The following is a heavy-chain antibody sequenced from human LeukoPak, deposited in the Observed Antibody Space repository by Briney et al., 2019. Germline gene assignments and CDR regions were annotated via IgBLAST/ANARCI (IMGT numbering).Heavy chain of an antibody. J-gene: IGHJ5*02. Sequence: SETLSLTCAVYGGSFSGYYWSWNRQPPGKGLEWIGEINHSGSTNYNPSLKSRVTISVDTSKNQFSLKLSSVTAADTAVYYCARGSLIVVVIPSNWFDPWGQGTLVTVSS. V-gene: IGHV4-34*01. CDR2: INHSGST. CDR1: GGSFSGYY. CDR3: ARGSLIVVVIPSNWFDP. D-gene: IGHD3-22*01.